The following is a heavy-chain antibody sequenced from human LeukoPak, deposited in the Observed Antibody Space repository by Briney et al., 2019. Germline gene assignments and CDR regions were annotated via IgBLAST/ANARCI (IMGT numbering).Heavy chain of an antibody. D-gene: IGHD5-18*01. V-gene: IGHV4-59*01. J-gene: IGHJ4*02. CDR1: GGSISSYY. CDR2: IYYSGST. CDR3: ARERIQRWAYFDY. Sequence: KPSETLSLTCTVSGGSISSYYWSWIRQPPGKGLEWIGYIYYSGSTKYNPSLKSRVTISVDRSKNQFSLKLSSVTAADTALYYCARERIQRWAYFDYWGQGTLVTVSS.